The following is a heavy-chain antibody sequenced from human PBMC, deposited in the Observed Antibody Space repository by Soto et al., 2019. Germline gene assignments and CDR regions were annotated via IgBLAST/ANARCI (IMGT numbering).Heavy chain of an antibody. Sequence: QVQLVQSGAEVKKPGSSVKVSCTASGGTFSSYAISWVRQAPGQGLEWMGGIIPIFGTANYAQKFQGRVTITADESTSTAYMELSSVRSEDTAVYYCARDAFWSGYWFWFDPWGQGTLVTVSS. CDR2: IIPIFGTA. D-gene: IGHD3-3*01. CDR3: ARDAFWSGYWFWFDP. CDR1: GGTFSSYA. V-gene: IGHV1-69*12. J-gene: IGHJ5*02.